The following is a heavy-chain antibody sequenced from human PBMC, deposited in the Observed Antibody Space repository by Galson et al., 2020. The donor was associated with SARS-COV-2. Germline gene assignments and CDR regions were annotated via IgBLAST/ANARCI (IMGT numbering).Heavy chain of an antibody. V-gene: IGHV3-23*01. J-gene: IGHJ4*02. Sequence: GGSLRLSFAASGFMFSRYAMSWVRQAPGKGLEWVPSIRGSGARTYYADSVKGRLTISRDSSKNTLYLQINNLRGEDAAIYYCAKDQGNDYGDQLDYWGQGTLVTVTS. CDR1: GFMFSRYA. CDR3: AKDQGNDYGDQLDY. D-gene: IGHD4-17*01. CDR2: IRGSGART.